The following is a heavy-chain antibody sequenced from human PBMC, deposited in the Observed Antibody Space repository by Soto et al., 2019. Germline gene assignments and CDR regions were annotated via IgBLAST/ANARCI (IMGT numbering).Heavy chain of an antibody. Sequence: SVKDSCKASGGTFSSYAISWVRQAPGQGLEWMGGIIPIFGTANYAQKFQGRVTITADESTSTAYMELSSLSSEDTAVYYCARDSLDYGDGFDYWGQGTLVTLSS. J-gene: IGHJ4*02. CDR2: IIPIFGTA. CDR3: ARDSLDYGDGFDY. V-gene: IGHV1-69*13. CDR1: GGTFSSYA. D-gene: IGHD4-17*01.